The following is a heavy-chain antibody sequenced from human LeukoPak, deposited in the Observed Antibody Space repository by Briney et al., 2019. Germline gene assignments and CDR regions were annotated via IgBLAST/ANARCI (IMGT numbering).Heavy chain of an antibody. D-gene: IGHD6-19*01. CDR3: ARALGSGKAQPLAGTGGKYYFDY. CDR2: ISYDGSNK. Sequence: GGSLRLSCAASGFTFGSYAMHWVRQAPGKGLEWVAVISYDGSNKYYADSVKGRFTISRDNSKNTLYLQMNSLRAEDTAVYYCARALGSGKAQPLAGTGGKYYFDYWGQGTLVTVSS. J-gene: IGHJ4*02. V-gene: IGHV3-30*04. CDR1: GFTFGSYA.